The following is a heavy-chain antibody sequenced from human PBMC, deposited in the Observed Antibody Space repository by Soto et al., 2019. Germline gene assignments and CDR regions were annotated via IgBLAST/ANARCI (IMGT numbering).Heavy chain of an antibody. J-gene: IGHJ3*02. V-gene: IGHV2-70*01. CDR1: GFSLRTSGMC. CDR2: IDWDDDK. CDR3: ARSREVEDAFDT. Sequence: SGPTLVNPTQTLTLTCTFSGFSLRTSGMCVSWIRQPPGKALEWLALIDWDDDKYYSTSLKTRLTISKDTSKNQVVLTMTNMDPVDTATYYCARSREVEDAFDTWGQGTMVTVSS.